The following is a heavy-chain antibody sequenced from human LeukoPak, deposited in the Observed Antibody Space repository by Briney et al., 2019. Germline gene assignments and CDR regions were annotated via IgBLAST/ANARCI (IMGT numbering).Heavy chain of an antibody. V-gene: IGHV4-34*10. CDR1: GGSFIDYS. Sequence: SETLSLTCSVSGGSFIDYSWSWIRQPPGKGLEWIGEINHSGITNYNPSLESRITMSVDTSKNQFSLKLSSVTAADTAVYYCARSDYYGSGIYYWGQGTLVTVSS. D-gene: IGHD3-10*01. CDR2: INHSGIT. CDR3: ARSDYYGSGIYY. J-gene: IGHJ4*02.